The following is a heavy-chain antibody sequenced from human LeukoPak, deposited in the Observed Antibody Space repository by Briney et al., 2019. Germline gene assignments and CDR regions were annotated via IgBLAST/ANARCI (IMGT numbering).Heavy chain of an antibody. J-gene: IGHJ4*02. CDR1: GYTFTGYY. D-gene: IGHD2-15*01. CDR3: ARGGYCSSGNCFVLAAEFDY. V-gene: IGHV1-2*02. CDR2: INPNSGGT. Sequence: TSVKVSCKASGYTFTGYYMHWVRQAPGQGLEWMGWINPNSGGTDYARKFQGRVTMTRDTSISTAYMELKWLGSDDTAVYYCARGGYCSSGNCFVLAAEFDYWGQGTLVTVFS.